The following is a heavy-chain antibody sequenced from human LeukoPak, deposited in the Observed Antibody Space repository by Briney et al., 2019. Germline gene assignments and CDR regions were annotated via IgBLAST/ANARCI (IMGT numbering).Heavy chain of an antibody. J-gene: IGHJ4*02. D-gene: IGHD5-18*01. CDR2: IKQDGSEK. CDR3: ARDSSGYSYGTNDY. V-gene: IGHV3-7*01. Sequence: PGGSLRLSCAASGFTFSGYWMSWVRQAPGKGLEWVANIKQDGSEKYYVDSVKGRFTISRDNAKNSLYLQMNSLRAEDTTVYYCARDSSGYSYGTNDYWGQGTLVTVSS. CDR1: GFTFSGYW.